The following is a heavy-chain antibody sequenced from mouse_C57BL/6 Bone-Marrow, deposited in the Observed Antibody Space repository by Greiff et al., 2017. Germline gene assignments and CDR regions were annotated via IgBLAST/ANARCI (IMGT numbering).Heavy chain of an antibody. CDR2: IYPGSGST. Sequence: VQLQQSGAELVKPGASVKMSCKASGYTFTSYWITWVTQRPGQGLEWIGDIYPGSGSTNYNEKFKSKATLTVDTSSSTAYMQLSSLTSEDSAVYYCARRGGNYCYWYFDVWGTGTTVTVSS. CDR3: ARRGGNYCYWYFDV. CDR1: GYTFTSYW. D-gene: IGHD2-1*01. V-gene: IGHV1-55*01. J-gene: IGHJ1*03.